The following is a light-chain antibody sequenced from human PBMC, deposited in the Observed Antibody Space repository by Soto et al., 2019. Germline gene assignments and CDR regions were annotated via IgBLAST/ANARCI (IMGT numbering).Light chain of an antibody. CDR2: GAS. J-gene: IGKJ1*01. CDR1: QSVSNGY. CDR3: QQYDSSPRT. V-gene: IGKV3-20*01. Sequence: EIVSTQSPGTLSLSPGERATLCCMASQSVSNGYLACYQQQPGQAPRLLIYGASTSATGIPDRFSGSGSGTDFTLTISRLEPEDFAVYYCQQYDSSPRTFGQGTKVDIK.